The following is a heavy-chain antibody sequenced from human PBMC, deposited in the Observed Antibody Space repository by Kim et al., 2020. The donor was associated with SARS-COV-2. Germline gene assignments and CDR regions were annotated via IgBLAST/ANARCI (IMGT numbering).Heavy chain of an antibody. CDR1: GFTFSSYA. J-gene: IGHJ4*02. CDR3: ASGGERWGGY. V-gene: IGHV3-30-3*01. Sequence: GGSLRLSCAASGFTFSSYAMHWVRQAPGKGLEWVAVISYDGSNKYYADSVKGRFTISRDNSKNTLYLQMNSLRAEDTAVYYCASGGERWGGYWGQGTLVTVSS. CDR2: ISYDGSNK. D-gene: IGHD3-16*01.